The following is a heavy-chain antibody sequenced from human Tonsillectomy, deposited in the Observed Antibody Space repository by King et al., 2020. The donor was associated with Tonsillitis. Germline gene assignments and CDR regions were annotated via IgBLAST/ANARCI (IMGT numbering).Heavy chain of an antibody. D-gene: IGHD2-2*01. CDR1: GFTFDDYA. J-gene: IGHJ6*02. CDR2: ISWNSGSI. Sequence: VQLVESGGGLVQPGRSLRLSCAASGFTFDDYAMHWVRQAPGKGLEWVSGISWNSGSIGYADSVKGRFTISRDNAKNSLYRQMNSLRAEDTALYYCAKDTGALVVPALYYYYGMDVWGQGTTVTVSS. CDR3: AKDTGALVVPALYYYYGMDV. V-gene: IGHV3-9*01.